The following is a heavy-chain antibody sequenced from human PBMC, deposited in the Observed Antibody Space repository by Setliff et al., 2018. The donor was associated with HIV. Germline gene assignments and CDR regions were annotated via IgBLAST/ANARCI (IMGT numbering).Heavy chain of an antibody. J-gene: IGHJ4*02. Sequence: GGSLRLSCSASGFTFSSYAMHWVRQAPGKGLEYVSAISSNGGSTCYADSVKGRFTISRDNAKNSLFLQMNSLRAEDTAVYYCASIELAAMVPVDYWGQGTLVTVSS. D-gene: IGHD5-18*01. CDR3: ASIELAAMVPVDY. V-gene: IGHV3-64*04. CDR2: ISSNGGST. CDR1: GFTFSSYA.